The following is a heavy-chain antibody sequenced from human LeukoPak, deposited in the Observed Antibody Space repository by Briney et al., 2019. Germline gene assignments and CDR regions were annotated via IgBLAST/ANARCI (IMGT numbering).Heavy chain of an antibody. CDR1: GYTFTSYD. V-gene: IGHV1-8*01. D-gene: IGHD5-24*01. J-gene: IGHJ6*03. Sequence: ASVKVSCKASGYTFTSYDINWVRQATGQGLEWMGWMNPNSGNTGYAQKFQGRVTMTRNTSISTAYMELSSLRSEDTVVYYCARLIVARDGYNYYYYYMDVWGKGTTVTISS. CDR3: ARLIVARDGYNYYYYYMDV. CDR2: MNPNSGNT.